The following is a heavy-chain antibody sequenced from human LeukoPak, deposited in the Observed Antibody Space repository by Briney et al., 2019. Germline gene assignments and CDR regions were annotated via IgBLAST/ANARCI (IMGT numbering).Heavy chain of an antibody. Sequence: GGSLRLSCAASGFTFSSYAMSWVRQAPGKGLEWVSSISSSSSYIYYADSVKGRFTISRDNAKNSLYLQMNSLRAEDTAVYYCARDRWAAAPPFAFDIWGQGTMVTVSS. CDR2: ISSSSSYI. V-gene: IGHV3-21*01. CDR3: ARDRWAAAPPFAFDI. D-gene: IGHD2-2*01. J-gene: IGHJ3*02. CDR1: GFTFSSYA.